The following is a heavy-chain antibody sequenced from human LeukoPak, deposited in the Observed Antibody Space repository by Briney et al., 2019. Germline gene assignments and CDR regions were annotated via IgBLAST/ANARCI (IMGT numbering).Heavy chain of an antibody. J-gene: IGHJ5*02. CDR3: ARDGGCTNGVCYSDNWFDP. V-gene: IGHV3-30-3*01. D-gene: IGHD2-8*01. CDR1: GFTFSSYA. Sequence: GRSLRLSCAASGFTFSSYAMHWVRQAPGKGLEWVAVISYDGSNKYYADSVKGRFTISRDNSKNTLYLQMNSLRAEDTAVYYCARDGGCTNGVCYSDNWFDPWGQGTLVTVSS. CDR2: ISYDGSNK.